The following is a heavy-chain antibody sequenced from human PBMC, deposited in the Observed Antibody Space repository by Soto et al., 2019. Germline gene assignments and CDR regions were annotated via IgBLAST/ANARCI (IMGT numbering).Heavy chain of an antibody. J-gene: IGHJ3*02. Sequence: QVQLVQSGAEVKKPGSSVKVSCKASGGTFSSYAISWVRQAPGQGLEWMGGIIPIFGTANYAQKFQGRITHTADKSTRPAYMELSSLKTVGTAVYHCAGQRYCSGGRRYPPKTRGAFDIWGQGPVLTVSS. CDR2: IIPIFGTA. V-gene: IGHV1-69*06. D-gene: IGHD2-15*01. CDR3: AGQRYCSGGRRYPPKTRGAFDI. CDR1: GGTFSSYA.